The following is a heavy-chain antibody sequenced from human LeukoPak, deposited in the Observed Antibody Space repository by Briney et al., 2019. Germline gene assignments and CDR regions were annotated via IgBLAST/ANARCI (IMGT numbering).Heavy chain of an antibody. J-gene: IGHJ4*02. Sequence: GGSLRLSCAASGFTLSSYSMNWVRQAPGKGLEWVSFISSSSSPIYYADFVKGRFTTSRDNAKNSLYLQMNSLRAEDTAVYYCARGSPNEYDSSGYYSPLGYWGQGTLVIVST. CDR2: ISSSSSPI. D-gene: IGHD3-22*01. V-gene: IGHV3-48*04. CDR3: ARGSPNEYDSSGYYSPLGY. CDR1: GFTLSSYS.